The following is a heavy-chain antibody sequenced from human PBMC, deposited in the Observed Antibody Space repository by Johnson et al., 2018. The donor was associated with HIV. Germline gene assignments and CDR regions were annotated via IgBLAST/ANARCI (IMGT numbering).Heavy chain of an antibody. J-gene: IGHJ3*02. CDR1: GFTFSSYG. V-gene: IGHV3-30*02. Sequence: QVQLVESGGGLVKPGGSLRLSCAASGFTFSSYGMHWVRQAPGKGLEWVAFIRYDGSNKYYADSVKGRFPISRDNCKNTLYLQMHSLKTEDTAVYYCTTDPIVAAGHDAFDIWGQGTMVTVYS. D-gene: IGHD6-13*01. CDR2: IRYDGSNK. CDR3: TTDPIVAAGHDAFDI.